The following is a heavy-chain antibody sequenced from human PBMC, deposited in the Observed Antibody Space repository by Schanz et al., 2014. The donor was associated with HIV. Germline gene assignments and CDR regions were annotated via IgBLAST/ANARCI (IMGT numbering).Heavy chain of an antibody. CDR1: GFSFSTYG. V-gene: IGHV3-30*03. CDR2: ISYDGTDK. D-gene: IGHD3-10*01. CDR3: ARVGGWGAFDI. Sequence: QVQLVESGGGVVQPGRSLRLSCAASGFSFSTYGMHWVRQAPGKGLEWVAVISYDGTDKYYADSVKGRFTISRDYSKNTLYLQMNSLRAEDTAVYFCARVGGWGAFDIWGQGTMVAVSS. J-gene: IGHJ3*02.